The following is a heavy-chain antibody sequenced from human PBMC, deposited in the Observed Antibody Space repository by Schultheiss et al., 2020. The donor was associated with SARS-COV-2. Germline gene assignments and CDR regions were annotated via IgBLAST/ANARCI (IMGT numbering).Heavy chain of an antibody. V-gene: IGHV4-38-2*02. J-gene: IGHJ2*01. D-gene: IGHD4-17*01. CDR2: IYYSGST. CDR3: ARVPYGDPYWYFDL. CDR1: GYSISSGYY. Sequence: GSLRLSCTVSGYSISSGYYWGWIRQPPGKGLEWIGSIYYSGSTYYNPSLKSRVTISVDTSKNQFSLKLSSVTAADTAVYYCARVPYGDPYWYFDLWGRGTLVTVSS.